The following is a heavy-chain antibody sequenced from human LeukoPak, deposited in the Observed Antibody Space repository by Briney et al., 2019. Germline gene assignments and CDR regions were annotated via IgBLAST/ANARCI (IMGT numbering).Heavy chain of an antibody. V-gene: IGHV3-53*01. CDR3: ARDRQYQLLED. J-gene: IGHJ4*02. CDR2: IYSGGST. D-gene: IGHD2-2*01. Sequence: PGGSLRLSCAASGFTVSSNYMSWVRQAPGKGLEWVSVIYSGGSTYYADSVKGRFTISRDNPKNTLYLQMNSLRAEDTAVYYCARDRQYQLLEDWGQGTLVTVSS. CDR1: GFTVSSNY.